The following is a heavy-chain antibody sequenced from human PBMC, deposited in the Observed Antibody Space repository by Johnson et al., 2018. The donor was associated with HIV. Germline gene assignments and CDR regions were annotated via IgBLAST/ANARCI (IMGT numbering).Heavy chain of an antibody. V-gene: IGHV3-25*05. D-gene: IGHD3-22*01. J-gene: IGHJ3*02. Sequence: EVQVLESGGGLAKPAWSPRLSCAASQFTFSSYYMNCVRQAPGSGLELVGQVNPNGGSTYLIDSGKDRFNTSRDNAKNTLHLQMNSLKTEDTALYYCARAAKIVVVIAAIDIWGQGTKVTVSS. CDR2: VNPNGGST. CDR1: QFTFSSYY. CDR3: ARAAKIVVVIAAIDI.